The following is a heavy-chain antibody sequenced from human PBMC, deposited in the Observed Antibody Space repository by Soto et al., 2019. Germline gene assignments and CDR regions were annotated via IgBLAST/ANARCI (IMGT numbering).Heavy chain of an antibody. V-gene: IGHV3-33*01. CDR2: IWYDGSDK. CDR1: GFSFNNYG. CDR3: ARDKEMAT. Sequence: GGSLRLSCVTSGFSFNNYGMHWVRQAPGKGLEWVAIIWYDGSDKYYADSVKGRFTISRDNSKNTLYLQMNSLRVEDTAVYYCARDKEMATWGQGTLVTVSS. D-gene: IGHD5-12*01. J-gene: IGHJ4*02.